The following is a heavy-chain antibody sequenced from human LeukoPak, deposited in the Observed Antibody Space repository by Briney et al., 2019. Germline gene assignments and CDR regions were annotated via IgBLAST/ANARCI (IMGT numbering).Heavy chain of an antibody. CDR3: AGEWN. J-gene: IGHJ4*02. CDR1: GFTFRTDW. CDR2: IKDDGSEI. V-gene: IGHV3-7*01. Sequence: GGSLRLSCVASGFTFRTDWMSWVRQAPGKGPEWVASIKDDGSEIYYVDSVRGRFTISRDNAKNSLYLQMNSLRAEDTAVYYCAGEWNWGQGSLVTVSS.